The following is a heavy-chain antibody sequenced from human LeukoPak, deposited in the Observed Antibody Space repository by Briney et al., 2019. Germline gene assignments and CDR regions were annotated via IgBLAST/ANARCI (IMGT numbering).Heavy chain of an antibody. Sequence: TGGSLRLSCAPSGFTFSSYSMNWVRQAPGKGLEWVSTISSSSSYIYYADSVKGRFTISRDNSKNTVYLQMSSLGAEDTAVYYCVIVRGYFDSSGSDYWGQGTLVTVSS. CDR2: ISSSSSYI. J-gene: IGHJ4*02. CDR1: GFTFSSYS. D-gene: IGHD3-9*01. CDR3: VIVRGYFDSSGSDY. V-gene: IGHV3-21*01.